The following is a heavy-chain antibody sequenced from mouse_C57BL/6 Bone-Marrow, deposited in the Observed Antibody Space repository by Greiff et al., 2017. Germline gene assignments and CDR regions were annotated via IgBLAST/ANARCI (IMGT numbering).Heavy chain of an antibody. CDR1: GFTFSSYT. CDR3: ARHDGYPYYFDY. D-gene: IGHD2-3*01. J-gene: IGHJ2*01. CDR2: ISGGGGNT. V-gene: IGHV5-9*01. Sequence: EVQVVESGGGLVKPGGSLKLSCAASGFTFSSYTMSWVRQTPEKRLEWVATISGGGGNTYYPDSVKGRFTISRDNAKNTLYLQMSSLMSEDTALYYCARHDGYPYYFDYWGQGTTLTVSS.